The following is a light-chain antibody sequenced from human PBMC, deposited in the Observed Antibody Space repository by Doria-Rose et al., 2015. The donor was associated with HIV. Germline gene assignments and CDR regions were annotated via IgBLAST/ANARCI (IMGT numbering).Light chain of an antibody. J-gene: IGKJ1*01. CDR3: HQYGASWT. CDR1: QSFSSTY. V-gene: IGKV3-20*01. CDR2: DGS. Sequence: TQSPGTLSLSPGGRATLSCRASQSFSSTYLAWYQQKPGQAPSLRIYDGSTRATGIPDRFSASGSGTDFTLTINRLEPEDFALYYCHQYGASWTFGQGTKVEI.